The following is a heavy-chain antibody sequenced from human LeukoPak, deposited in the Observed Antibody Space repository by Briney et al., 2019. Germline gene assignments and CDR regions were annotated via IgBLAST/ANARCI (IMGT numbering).Heavy chain of an antibody. V-gene: IGHV3-74*01. Sequence: TGGSLRLSCAASGFTFSSYWMHWVRHAPGMGLVWVSRVNGDGSSTSYADSVKGRFTISRDNAKNTLYLQMNSLRAEDTAVYYCARDCSSTSCYSYWGQGALVTVSS. D-gene: IGHD2-2*01. CDR3: ARDCSSTSCYSY. CDR2: VNGDGSST. CDR1: GFTFSSYW. J-gene: IGHJ4*02.